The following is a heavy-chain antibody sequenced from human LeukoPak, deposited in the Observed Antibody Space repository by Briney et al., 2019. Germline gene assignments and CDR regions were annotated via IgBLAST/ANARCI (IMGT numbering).Heavy chain of an antibody. J-gene: IGHJ6*03. V-gene: IGHV1-2*02. CDR3: ARGRSRENIVVVPAARGYYYMDV. D-gene: IGHD2-2*01. CDR2: INPNSGGT. Sequence: VASVKVSWKASGYTFTGYYMHWVRQAPGQGLEWMGWINPNSGGTNYAQKFQGRVTMTRDTSISTAYMELSRLRSDDTAVYYCARGRSRENIVVVPAARGYYYMDVWGKGTTVTVSS. CDR1: GYTFTGYY.